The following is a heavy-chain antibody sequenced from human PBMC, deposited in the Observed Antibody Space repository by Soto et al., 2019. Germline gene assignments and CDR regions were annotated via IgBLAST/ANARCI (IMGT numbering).Heavy chain of an antibody. V-gene: IGHV3-30*18. J-gene: IGHJ4*02. Sequence: PGGSLRLSCAASGFTFSSYGMHWVRQAPGKGLEWVAVISYDGSNKCYADSVKGRSTISRDNSKNTLYLQMNSLRAEDTAVYYCAKEDEWGPFDYWGQGALVTVSS. CDR2: ISYDGSNK. D-gene: IGHD2-8*01. CDR1: GFTFSSYG. CDR3: AKEDEWGPFDY.